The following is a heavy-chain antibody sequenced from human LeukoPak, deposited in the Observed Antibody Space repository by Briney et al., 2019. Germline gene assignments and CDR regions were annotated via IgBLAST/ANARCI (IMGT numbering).Heavy chain of an antibody. CDR1: GFTFSSYW. CDR2: KNQEGNEK. V-gene: IGHV3-7*01. J-gene: IGHJ3*01. Sequence: GRSLSLSRAVSGFTFSSYWMTCVRQTPGRGLEWVVNKNQEGNEKYSADSAKVRFTNYRDNAKNTLHLQMNSLRAEDTAVYYCERVEEVHWGRDCWSDAFDLGGQGTMVTVS. CDR3: ERVEEVHWGRDCWSDAFDL. D-gene: IGHD2-21*02.